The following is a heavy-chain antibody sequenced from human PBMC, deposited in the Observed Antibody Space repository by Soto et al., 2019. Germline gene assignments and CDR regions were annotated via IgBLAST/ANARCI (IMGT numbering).Heavy chain of an antibody. CDR1: GFTFSSYW. D-gene: IGHD3-10*01. J-gene: IGHJ5*02. V-gene: IGHV3-7*01. CDR3: AREAVLLWFGDYNSWFDP. CDR2: IKQDGSEK. Sequence: EVQLVEAGGGLVQPGGSLRLSCAASGFTFSSYWMSWVRQAPGKGREWVANIKQDGSEKYYVDSVKGRFPISRDNAKNSLYLQMNCLRAEDTAVYYCAREAVLLWFGDYNSWFDPWGEGPLVTVSS.